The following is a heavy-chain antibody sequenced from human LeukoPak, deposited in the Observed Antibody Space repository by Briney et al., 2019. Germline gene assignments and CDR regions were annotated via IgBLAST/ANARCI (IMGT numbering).Heavy chain of an antibody. CDR1: GYTFTSYG. Sequence: ASVKVSCKASGYTFTSYGISWVRQAPGQGLEWMGWISAYNGNTNYAQKLQGRVTMTTDTSTSTAYMELRSLRSDDTAVYYCARGLSSGTGIAVAGTYNYWGQGTLVTVSS. J-gene: IGHJ4*02. CDR3: ARGLSSGTGIAVAGTYNY. CDR2: ISAYNGNT. D-gene: IGHD6-19*01. V-gene: IGHV1-18*04.